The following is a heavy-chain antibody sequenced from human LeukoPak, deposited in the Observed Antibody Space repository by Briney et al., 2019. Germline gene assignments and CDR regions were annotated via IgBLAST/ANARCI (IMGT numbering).Heavy chain of an antibody. V-gene: IGHV3-13*01. CDR2: IGTAGDT. D-gene: IGHD3-9*01. J-gene: IGHJ4*02. CDR1: GFTFSSYD. Sequence: PGRSLRLSCAASGFTFSSYDMHWVRQATGEGLEWVSAIGTAGDTYYPGSVKGRFTISRENAKNSLYLQMNSLRAGDTAVYYCARGDILTGRFDYWGQGTLVTVSS. CDR3: ARGDILTGRFDY.